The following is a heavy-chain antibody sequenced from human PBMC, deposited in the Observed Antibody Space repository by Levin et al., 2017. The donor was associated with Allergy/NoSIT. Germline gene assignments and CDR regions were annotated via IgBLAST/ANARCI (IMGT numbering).Heavy chain of an antibody. Sequence: GESLKISCAASGFTFSSYGMHWVRQAPGKGLEWVAVIWYDGSNKYYADSVKGRFTISRDNSKNTLYLQMNSLRAEDTAVYYCARGEGPRITGTFDYWGQGTLVTVSS. V-gene: IGHV3-33*01. J-gene: IGHJ4*02. D-gene: IGHD1-20*01. CDR1: GFTFSSYG. CDR3: ARGEGPRITGTFDY. CDR2: IWYDGSNK.